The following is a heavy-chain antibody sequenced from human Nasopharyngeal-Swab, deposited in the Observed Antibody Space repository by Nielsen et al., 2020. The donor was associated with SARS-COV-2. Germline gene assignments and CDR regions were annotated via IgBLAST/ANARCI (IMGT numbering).Heavy chain of an antibody. CDR3: ARDQGTFQGDYYYYYGMDV. V-gene: IGHV3-48*03. Sequence: LKISCAASGFTFSSYEMNWVRQAPGKGLEWVSYISSSGSTIYYADSVKGRFTISRDNAKNSLYLQMNSLRAEDTAVYYCARDQGTFQGDYYYYYGMDVWGQGTTVTVSS. CDR2: ISSSGSTI. CDR1: GFTFSSYE. D-gene: IGHD2-21*01. J-gene: IGHJ6*02.